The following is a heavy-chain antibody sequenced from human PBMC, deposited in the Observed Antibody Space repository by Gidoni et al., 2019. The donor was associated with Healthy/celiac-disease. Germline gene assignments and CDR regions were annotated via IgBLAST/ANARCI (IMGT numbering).Heavy chain of an antibody. V-gene: IGHV3-23*01. CDR1: GFPFSSYA. D-gene: IGHD3-10*01. J-gene: IGHJ4*02. CDR2: ISGSGGST. Sequence: EVQLLESGGGLVQPGGSLRLSCSASGFPFSSYAMSWVRQAPGKGLEWVSAISGSGGSTYYADSVKGRFTISRDNSKNTLYLQMNSLRAEDTAVYYCAKDLHGSGSYLYYFDYWGQGTLVTVSS. CDR3: AKDLHGSGSYLYYFDY.